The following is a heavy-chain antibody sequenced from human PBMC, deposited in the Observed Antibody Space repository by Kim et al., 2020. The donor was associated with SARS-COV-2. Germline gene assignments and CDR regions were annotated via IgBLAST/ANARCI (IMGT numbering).Heavy chain of an antibody. CDR2: ISSSSSTI. D-gene: IGHD3-10*01. CDR3: ASYYGSGSYYNVLGGENYYYGMDV. CDR1: GFTFSSYS. Sequence: GGSLRLSCAASGFTFSSYSMNWVRQAPGKGLEWVSYISSSSSTIYYADSVKGRFTISRDNAKNSLYLQMNSLRDEDTAVYYCASYYGSGSYYNVLGGENYYYGMDVWGQGTTVTVSS. J-gene: IGHJ6*02. V-gene: IGHV3-48*02.